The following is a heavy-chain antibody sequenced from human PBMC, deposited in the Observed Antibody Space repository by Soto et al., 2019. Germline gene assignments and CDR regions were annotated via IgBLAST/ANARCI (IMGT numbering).Heavy chain of an antibody. CDR1: GFPFSSYG. D-gene: IGHD4-17*01. J-gene: IGHJ6*02. CDR3: ARGSYGDYGNYYYYGMDV. Sequence: GGSLRLSCAASGFPFSSYGMHWVRQAPGKGLEWVAVIWYDGSNKYYADSVKGRFTISRDNSKNTLYLQMNSLRAEDTAVYYCARGSYGDYGNYYYYGMDVWGQGTTVTVSS. CDR2: IWYDGSNK. V-gene: IGHV3-33*01.